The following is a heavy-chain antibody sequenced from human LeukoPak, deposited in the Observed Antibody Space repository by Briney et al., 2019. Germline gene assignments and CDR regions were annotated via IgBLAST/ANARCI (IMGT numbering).Heavy chain of an antibody. CDR1: GGTFSSYA. D-gene: IGHD3-22*01. J-gene: IGHJ5*02. CDR3: AREEDSSGSLGWFDP. V-gene: IGHV1-69*06. Sequence: GASVKVSCKASGGTFSSYAISWVRQAPGQGLEWMGGIIPIFGTANYAQKFQGRVTITADKSTSTVYMELRSLRSDDTAVYYCAREEDSSGSLGWFDPWGQGTLVTVSS. CDR2: IIPIFGTA.